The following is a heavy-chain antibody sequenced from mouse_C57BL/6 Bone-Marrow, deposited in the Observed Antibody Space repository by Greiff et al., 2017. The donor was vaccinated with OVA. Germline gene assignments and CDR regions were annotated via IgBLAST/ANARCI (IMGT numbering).Heavy chain of an antibody. CDR3: ARPRYYYGSSPYAMDY. Sequence: QVQLQQPGTELVKPGASVKLSCKASGYTFTSYWMHWVKQRPGQGLEWIGNINPSNGGTNYNEKFKSKATLTVDKSSSTAYMQLSSLTSEDSAVYYGARPRYYYGSSPYAMDYWGQGTSVTVSS. V-gene: IGHV1-53*01. J-gene: IGHJ4*01. CDR1: GYTFTSYW. CDR2: INPSNGGT. D-gene: IGHD1-1*01.